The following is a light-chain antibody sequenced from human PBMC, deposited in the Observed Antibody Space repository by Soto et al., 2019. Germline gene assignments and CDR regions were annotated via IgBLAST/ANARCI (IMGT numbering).Light chain of an antibody. V-gene: IGKV1-12*01. J-gene: IGKJ2*01. CDR3: QQGDKFPLT. Sequence: DIQMTQSPPSVSASVGDNVTVSCRASQGISSSLAWYQQKPGKAPKLLIYGASTVQSGVPSRFSGSGSATAFTLTISSPQPEDFATYYCQQGDKFPLTFGQGTRVDIK. CDR1: QGISSS. CDR2: GAS.